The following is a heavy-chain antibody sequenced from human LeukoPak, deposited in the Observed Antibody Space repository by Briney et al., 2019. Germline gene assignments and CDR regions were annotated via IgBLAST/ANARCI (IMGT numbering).Heavy chain of an antibody. Sequence: GGSLRLSCVVSGFTFSSYGMHWVRQAPGKGLEWVAVIWYDGSNKYHADSVKGRFTISRDNSKNTLYLQMNSLRAEDTAVYYCARDQQWLAYYYGMDVWGQGTTVTVSS. J-gene: IGHJ6*02. V-gene: IGHV3-33*08. CDR1: GFTFSSYG. D-gene: IGHD6-19*01. CDR3: ARDQQWLAYYYGMDV. CDR2: IWYDGSNK.